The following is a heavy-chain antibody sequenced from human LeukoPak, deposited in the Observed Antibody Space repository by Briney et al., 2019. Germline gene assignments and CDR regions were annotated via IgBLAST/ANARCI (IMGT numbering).Heavy chain of an antibody. V-gene: IGHV4-59*08. CDR2: IYYSGST. J-gene: IGHJ6*02. CDR3: ARAISLYLVGMDV. Sequence: SETLSLTCTVSGGSISSYYWSWIRQPPGKGLEWIGYIYYSGSTNYNPSLKSRVTKSVDTSKNQFSLKLSSVTAADTAVYYCARAISLYLVGMDVWGQGTTVTVSS. D-gene: IGHD2-8*01. CDR1: GGSISSYY.